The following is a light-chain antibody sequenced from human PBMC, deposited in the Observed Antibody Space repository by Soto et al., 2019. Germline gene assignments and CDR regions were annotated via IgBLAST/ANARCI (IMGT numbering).Light chain of an antibody. CDR1: SGSIANNY. CDR2: DDN. J-gene: IGLJ2*01. V-gene: IGLV6-57*02. Sequence: NFMLTQPHSVSESPGKTVIISCTGSSGSIANNYVQWYQQRPGSAPTTVIYDDNQRPSGVPDRFSGSIDRSSNSASLTISGLKSEDEADYYCQSYDSSNVVFGGGTKLTVL. CDR3: QSYDSSNVV.